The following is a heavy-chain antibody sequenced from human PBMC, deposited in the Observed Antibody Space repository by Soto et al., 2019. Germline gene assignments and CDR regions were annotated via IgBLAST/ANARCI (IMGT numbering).Heavy chain of an antibody. CDR1: GGSISSNNW. CDR3: ARDKITGLFDY. CDR2: INHSGST. J-gene: IGHJ4*02. D-gene: IGHD2-8*02. V-gene: IGHV4-4*02. Sequence: SETLSLTCAVSGGSISSNNWWSWVRQPPGTGLEWIGEINHSGSTNYNPSLKSRVTISVDTSKNQFSLKLTSVTAADTAVYYCARDKITGLFDYWGQGTLVTVSS.